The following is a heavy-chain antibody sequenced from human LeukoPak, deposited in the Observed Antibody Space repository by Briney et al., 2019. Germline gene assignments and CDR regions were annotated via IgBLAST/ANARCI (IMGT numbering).Heavy chain of an antibody. CDR3: ARQYSSSSWYFDL. V-gene: IGHV3-64*04. J-gene: IGHJ2*01. CDR2: ISSNGGST. Sequence: GGSLRLSCSASGFTFSTYAMHWVRQAPGKGLEYVSAISSNGGSTYYADSVKGRFTISRDNAKNTVYVQMNSLRAEDTAVYYCARQYSSSSWYFDLWGRGTLVTVSS. CDR1: GFTFSTYA. D-gene: IGHD6-6*01.